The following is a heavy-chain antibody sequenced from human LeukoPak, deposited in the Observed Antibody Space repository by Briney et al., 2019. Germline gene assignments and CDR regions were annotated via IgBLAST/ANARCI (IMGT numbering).Heavy chain of an antibody. CDR1: GGSISPYY. CDR3: ARHGGGGESYPRVFDY. D-gene: IGHD1-26*01. CDR2: IYYSGNT. Sequence: SETLSLTCTVSGGSISPYYWSWIRQPAGKGLEWIGYIYYSGNTNYNPSFKSRVTTSVDTSKNQFSLKLSSETAADTAVYYCARHGGGGESYPRVFDYWGRGTLVTVSS. J-gene: IGHJ4*02. V-gene: IGHV4-59*08.